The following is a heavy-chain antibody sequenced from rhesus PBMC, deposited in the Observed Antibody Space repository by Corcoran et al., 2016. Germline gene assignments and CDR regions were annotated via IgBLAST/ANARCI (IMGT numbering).Heavy chain of an antibody. CDR2: ISGDGSVT. CDR1: GVTFTDYW. J-gene: IGHJ4*01. Sequence: DVQVAESGGGLVQPGGSLRLACAASGVTFTDYWMHWVRQAPGKGLEWVSRISGDGSVTSYADSVKGRFTISRENAKNSVYLQMNSLRGEDTAVYYCSRGLDSWGRGVSVTVSS. CDR3: SRGLDS. V-gene: IGHV3-119*01.